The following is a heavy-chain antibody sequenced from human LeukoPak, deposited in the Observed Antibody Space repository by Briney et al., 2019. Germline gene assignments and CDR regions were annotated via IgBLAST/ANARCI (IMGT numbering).Heavy chain of an antibody. D-gene: IGHD7-27*01. V-gene: IGHV1-46*01. J-gene: IGHJ3*02. CDR1: GYTFTSYY. CDR3: AGGANWGLGDGYDI. CDR2: INPSGGST. Sequence: GASVKVSCKASGYTFTSYYMHWVRQAPGQGLEWMGIINPSGGSTSYAQKFQGRVTVTRDTYISTVYMDLTRLRSDDTAVYYCAGGANWGLGDGYDIWGQGTMVTVSS.